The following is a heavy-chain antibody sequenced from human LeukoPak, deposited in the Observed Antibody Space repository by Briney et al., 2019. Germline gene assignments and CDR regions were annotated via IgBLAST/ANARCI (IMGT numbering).Heavy chain of an antibody. CDR2: INPDGTTT. Sequence: GGSLRLSCAASGFTVNRNYMSWVRQAPGKGLVWVSRINPDGTTTSYADSVKGRFTISRDNAKDTVYLQMNSLRAEDAAVYYCATRNHYDFWSGLNYWGQGTLVTVSS. V-gene: IGHV3-74*01. CDR1: GFTVNRNY. J-gene: IGHJ4*02. CDR3: ATRNHYDFWSGLNY. D-gene: IGHD3-3*01.